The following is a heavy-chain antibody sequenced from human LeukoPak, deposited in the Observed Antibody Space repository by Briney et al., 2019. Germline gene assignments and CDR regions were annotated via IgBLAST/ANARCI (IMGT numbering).Heavy chain of an antibody. Sequence: SSETLSLTCTVSGGSISSSSYYWGWIRQPPGKGLEWIGYIYYSGSTNYNPSLKSRVTISVDTSKNQFSLKLSSVTAADTAVYYCARDSGSGRTFDYWGQGTLVTVSS. CDR3: ARDSGSGRTFDY. CDR1: GGSISSSSYY. D-gene: IGHD3-10*01. J-gene: IGHJ4*02. V-gene: IGHV4-61*01. CDR2: IYYSGST.